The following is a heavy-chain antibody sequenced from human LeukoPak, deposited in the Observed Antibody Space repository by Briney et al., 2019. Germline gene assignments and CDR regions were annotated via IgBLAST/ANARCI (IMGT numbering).Heavy chain of an antibody. J-gene: IGHJ4*02. CDR3: ARDRYGDGFAHLDS. V-gene: IGHV1-2*02. Sequence: ASVKVSCKASGYTFTSYAIHWVRQAPGQGLEWMGWITPSGGTDYPQKFQGRVAITWDTSITTAYMDLSRLTSDDTAVYCCARDRYGDGFAHLDSWGQGALVTVSS. CDR1: GYTFTSYA. CDR2: ITPSGGT. D-gene: IGHD5-24*01.